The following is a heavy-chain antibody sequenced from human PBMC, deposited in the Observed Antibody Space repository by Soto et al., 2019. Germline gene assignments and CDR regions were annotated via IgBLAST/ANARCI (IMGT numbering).Heavy chain of an antibody. D-gene: IGHD3-22*01. CDR1: GFTFSSYA. CDR2: ISGSGGST. J-gene: IGHJ3*02. CDR3: AKDITMIVVVTPHDAFDI. Sequence: GGSLRLSCAASGFTFSSYAMSLVRQAPGKGLEWVSAISGSGGSTYYADSVKGRFTISRDNSKNTLYLQMNSLRAEDTAVYYCAKDITMIVVVTPHDAFDIWGQGTMVTVSS. V-gene: IGHV3-23*01.